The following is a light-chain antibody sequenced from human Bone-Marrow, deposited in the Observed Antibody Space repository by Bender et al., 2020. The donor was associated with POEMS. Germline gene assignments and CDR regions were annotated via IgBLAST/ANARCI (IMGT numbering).Light chain of an antibody. J-gene: IGLJ2*01. CDR2: DVS. CDR1: SSDVGAYDY. CDR3: SSYAGRNPVI. V-gene: IGLV2-14*03. Sequence: QSALTQPASVSGSPGQSITIPCTGTSSDVGAYDYVSWYQQHPGKAPKLMIYDVSYRPSGVSNRFSGSKSGDRASLTVSGLQAEDEGVYYCSSYAGRNPVIFGGGTKLTVL.